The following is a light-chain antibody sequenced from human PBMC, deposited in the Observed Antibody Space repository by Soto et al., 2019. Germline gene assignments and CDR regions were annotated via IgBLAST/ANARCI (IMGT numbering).Light chain of an antibody. J-gene: IGKJ5*01. Sequence: DIPMTQSPSSLSASVGDKVTITCQASQDIRKYLNWYQHRPGKAPKLLIYDASNLETGVPSRFSARGSGTDFTFTISGLQPEDLATYYCQQYDTLPITFGHGTRLDIK. CDR1: QDIRKY. CDR3: QQYDTLPIT. CDR2: DAS. V-gene: IGKV1-33*01.